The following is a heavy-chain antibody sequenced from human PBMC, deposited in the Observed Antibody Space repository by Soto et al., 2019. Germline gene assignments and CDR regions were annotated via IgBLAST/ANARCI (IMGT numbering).Heavy chain of an antibody. CDR2: IYYSGST. CDR3: ARGIEGWYQGRYYYGMDV. J-gene: IGHJ6*02. V-gene: IGHV4-61*08. D-gene: IGHD6-19*01. Sequence: TSETLSLTCIVSGGSISSGDYYWSWIRQPPGKGLEWIGYIYYSGSTNYNPSLKSRVTISVDTSKNQFSLKLSSVTAADTAVYYCARGIEGWYQGRYYYGMDVWGQGTTVTVSS. CDR1: GGSISSGDYY.